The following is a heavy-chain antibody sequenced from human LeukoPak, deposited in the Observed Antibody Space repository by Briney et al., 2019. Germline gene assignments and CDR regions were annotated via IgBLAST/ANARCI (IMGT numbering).Heavy chain of an antibody. CDR2: ICGDGGST. CDR3: AKGDYYYDSSGYTPHVN. Sequence: GGTLRLSCAASGFTFDDYAMHWIRQAPGKGLELVSLICGDGGSTYYADSVKGRFTISRDNSKNSLYLQLNSLRTGDTAWYYCAKGDYYYDSSGYTPHVNWGQGNLVTVSS. V-gene: IGHV3-43*02. CDR1: GFTFDDYA. D-gene: IGHD3-22*01. J-gene: IGHJ4*02.